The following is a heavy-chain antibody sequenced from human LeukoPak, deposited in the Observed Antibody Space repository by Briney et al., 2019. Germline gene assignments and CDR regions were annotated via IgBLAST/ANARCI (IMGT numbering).Heavy chain of an antibody. J-gene: IGHJ6*04. CDR2: INPNSGGT. Sequence: GASVKVSCKASGYTFAGYYMHWVRQAPGQGLEWMGWINPNSGGTNYAQKFQGRVTMTRDTSISTAYMELSRLRSDDTAVYYCASGPDIRPYYNYGMDVWGKGTTVTVSS. CDR3: ASGPDIRPYYNYGMDV. V-gene: IGHV1-2*02. CDR1: GYTFAGYY.